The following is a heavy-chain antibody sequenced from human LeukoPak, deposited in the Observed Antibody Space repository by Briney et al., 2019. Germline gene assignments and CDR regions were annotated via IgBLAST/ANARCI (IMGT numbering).Heavy chain of an antibody. CDR3: AKDLDYGSGSYDYYYGMDV. V-gene: IGHV3-30*18. D-gene: IGHD3-10*01. J-gene: IGHJ6*02. Sequence: AGGSLRLSCAASGFTFSSYGMHWVRQAPGKGLEWVAVISYDGSNKYYADSVKGRFTISRDNSKNTLYLQMNSLRAEDTAVYYCAKDLDYGSGSYDYYYGMDVWGQGTTVTVSS. CDR2: ISYDGSNK. CDR1: GFTFSSYG.